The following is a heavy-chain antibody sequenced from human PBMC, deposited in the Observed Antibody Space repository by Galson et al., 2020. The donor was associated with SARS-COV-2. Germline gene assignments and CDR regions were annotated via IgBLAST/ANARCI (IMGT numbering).Heavy chain of an antibody. J-gene: IGHJ2*01. CDR2: IYHSGST. V-gene: IGHV4-4*02. CDR1: GGSISSSNW. Sequence: SETLSLTCAVSGGSISSSNWWSWVRQPSGKGLEWIGEIYHSGSTNYNPSLKSRVTISVDKSKNQFSLKLSSVTAADTAVYYCARDGDGYGDSYWYFDLWGRGTLVTVSS. D-gene: IGHD4-17*01. CDR3: ARDGDGYGDSYWYFDL.